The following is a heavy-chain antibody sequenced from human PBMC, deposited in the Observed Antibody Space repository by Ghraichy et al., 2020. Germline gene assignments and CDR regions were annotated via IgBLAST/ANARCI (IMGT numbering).Heavy chain of an antibody. Sequence: GSLRLSCAASGFTFSNFAMNWVRQAPGKGLEWVSVISGSGSSTNYADSVKGRLTISRDNSKNTVYLQMNSLRAEDTAVYYCTKGKRGSSWFYFDNWGQGTRVTVSS. CDR3: TKGKRGSSWFYFDN. CDR1: GFTFSNFA. D-gene: IGHD6-13*01. V-gene: IGHV3-23*01. CDR2: ISGSGSST. J-gene: IGHJ4*02.